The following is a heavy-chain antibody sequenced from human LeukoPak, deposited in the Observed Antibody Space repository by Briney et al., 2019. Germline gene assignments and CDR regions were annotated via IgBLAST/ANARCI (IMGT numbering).Heavy chain of an antibody. Sequence: GGSLRLSCAASGFTFSSYAMSWVRQAPGKGLEWVSAISGSGGSTYYADSVKGRFTISRDNSKNTLYLQMNSLRAEDTAVYYCAKFGQDCSSTSCPFDYWGQGTLVTVSS. CDR2: ISGSGGST. CDR3: AKFGQDCSSTSCPFDY. CDR1: GFTFSSYA. D-gene: IGHD2-2*01. V-gene: IGHV3-23*01. J-gene: IGHJ4*02.